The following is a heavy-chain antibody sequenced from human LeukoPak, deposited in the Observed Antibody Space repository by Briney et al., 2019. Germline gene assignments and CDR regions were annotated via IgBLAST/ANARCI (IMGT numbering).Heavy chain of an antibody. V-gene: IGHV1-2*02. Sequence: ASVKVSCKASGYTFSGYYIYWVRQAPGQGFEWMGWINPNTGGRNYAQKFQGRVTMTRDTPISTAYMGIHRLTKADTAIYYCARAFLGRGSYYDYWGQGTLVSVSS. CDR2: INPNTGGR. CDR1: GYTFSGYY. J-gene: IGHJ4*02. CDR3: ARAFLGRGSYYDY. D-gene: IGHD1-26*01.